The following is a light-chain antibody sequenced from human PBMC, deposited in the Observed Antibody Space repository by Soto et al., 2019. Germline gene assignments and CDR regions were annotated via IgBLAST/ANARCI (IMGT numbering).Light chain of an antibody. Sequence: QPVLTQPPSASGTPGQRVTISCSGSSSNIGSNYVYWYQHLTGTAPKLLIYRNNQRPSGVPDRFSGSKSGTSASLAISGLRSEDEADYYCATWDDSLSNYVFGTGTSSPS. J-gene: IGLJ1*01. CDR3: ATWDDSLSNYV. CDR2: RNN. V-gene: IGLV1-47*01. CDR1: SSNIGSNY.